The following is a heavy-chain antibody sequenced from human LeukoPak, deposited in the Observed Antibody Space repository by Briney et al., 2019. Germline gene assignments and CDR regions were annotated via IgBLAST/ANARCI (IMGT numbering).Heavy chain of an antibody. CDR3: ARGGDGYNPLDY. D-gene: IGHD5-24*01. V-gene: IGHV4-4*02. Sequence: PSGTLSLTCAVSGGSISSSNWWSWVRQPPGKGLEWIGEIYHSGSTNYNPSLKSRVTISVDTSKNQFSLKLSSVTAADTAVYYCARGGDGYNPLDYWGQGTLVTVSS. CDR1: GGSISSSNW. J-gene: IGHJ4*02. CDR2: IYHSGST.